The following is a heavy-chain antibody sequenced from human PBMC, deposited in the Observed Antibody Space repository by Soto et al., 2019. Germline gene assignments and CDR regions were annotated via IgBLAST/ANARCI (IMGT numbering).Heavy chain of an antibody. J-gene: IGHJ4*02. CDR2: ISHDGINK. D-gene: IGHD3-10*01. CDR3: AREGGSYSGSGSYPHFDV. V-gene: IGHV3-30-3*01. Sequence: PGGSLRLSCTASGFSFSSYAMYWFRQPPGKGLEWVAVISHDGINKHYADSVKGRFTISRDNSKNTASLQMNSLRAEDTAVYFCAREGGSYSGSGSYPHFDVWGQGILVTVSS. CDR1: GFSFSSYA.